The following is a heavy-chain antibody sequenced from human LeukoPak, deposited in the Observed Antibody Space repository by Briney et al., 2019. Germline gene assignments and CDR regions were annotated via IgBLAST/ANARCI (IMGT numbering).Heavy chain of an antibody. Sequence: PGXSLRLSCAASGFTFSSYEMNWVRQAPGKGLEWVSYISSSGSTIYYADSVKGRFTISRDNAKNSLYLQMNSQRAEDTAVYYCARVVVAATRYYFDYWGQGTLVTVSS. CDR1: GFTFSSYE. CDR3: ARVVVAATRYYFDY. V-gene: IGHV3-48*03. D-gene: IGHD2-15*01. J-gene: IGHJ4*02. CDR2: ISSSGSTI.